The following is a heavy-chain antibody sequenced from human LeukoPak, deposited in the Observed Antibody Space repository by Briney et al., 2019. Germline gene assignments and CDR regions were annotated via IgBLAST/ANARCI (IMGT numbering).Heavy chain of an antibody. J-gene: IGHJ5*02. V-gene: IGHV4-39*07. CDR2: ISHSGST. CDR3: ARDSGYYDFWSGYFLSATPGGGFDP. CDR1: GGSISSSTYY. Sequence: SETLSLTCTVSGGSISSSTYYWGWIRQPPGKGLEWIGSISHSGSTYYNPSLKSLGTISVDTSKNQFSLNLSSVTAADTAVYYCARDSGYYDFWSGYFLSATPGGGFDPWGQGTLVTVSS. D-gene: IGHD3-3*01.